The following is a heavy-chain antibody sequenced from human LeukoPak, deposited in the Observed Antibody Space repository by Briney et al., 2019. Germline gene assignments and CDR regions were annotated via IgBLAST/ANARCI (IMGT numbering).Heavy chain of an antibody. V-gene: IGHV3-30*04. D-gene: IGHD1-26*01. CDR1: GITLSPYA. J-gene: IGHJ3*01. CDR2: ISYDGSLK. Sequence: GGSLRLSCAASGITLSPYAMHWVRQAPGKGLEWVALISYDGSLKENADSVKGRFTISRDNSRNTMYLQMNSLRVEDTAVYYCARWDTMDAFDVWGQGTMVTVSS. CDR3: ARWDTMDAFDV.